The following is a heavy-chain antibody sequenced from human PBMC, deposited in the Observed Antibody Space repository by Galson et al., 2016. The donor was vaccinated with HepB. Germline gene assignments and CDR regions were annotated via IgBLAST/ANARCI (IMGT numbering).Heavy chain of an antibody. D-gene: IGHD3-3*01. CDR2: IWSDGRNK. V-gene: IGHV3-33*01. Sequence: SLRLSCAVSGFTLSNHGMHWVRQAPGKGLEWVAAIWSDGRNKYYGDSVKGRFTISRDTSKNILYLQMNSLRVEDTSVYYCARELQVVVINDLPSEAFDVWGQGTMVSVSS. J-gene: IGHJ3*01. CDR3: ARELQVVVINDLPSEAFDV. CDR1: GFTLSNHG.